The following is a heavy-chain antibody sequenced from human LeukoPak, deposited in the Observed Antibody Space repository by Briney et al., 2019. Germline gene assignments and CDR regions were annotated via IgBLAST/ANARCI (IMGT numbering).Heavy chain of an antibody. D-gene: IGHD2-2*01. Sequence: GGSLRLSCAASGFTFSSYGMHWVRQAPGKGLEWVAFIRYDGSNKYYADSVKGLFTISRDNSKNTLYLQMNSLRAEDTAVYYCANMNIVVVPAATPNYWGQGTLVTVSS. CDR1: GFTFSSYG. CDR3: ANMNIVVVPAATPNY. J-gene: IGHJ4*02. CDR2: IRYDGSNK. V-gene: IGHV3-30*02.